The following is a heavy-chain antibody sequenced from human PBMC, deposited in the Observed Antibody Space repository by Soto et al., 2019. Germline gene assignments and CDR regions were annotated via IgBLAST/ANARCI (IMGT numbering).Heavy chain of an antibody. J-gene: IGHJ4*02. CDR2: IRSKAYGGTT. D-gene: IGHD2-8*01. CDR1: GFTFGDYA. Sequence: GGSLRLSCTASGFTFGDYAMSWFRQAPGKGLEWVGFIRSKAYGGTTEYAASVKGRFTISRDDSKSIAYLQMNSLKTEDTAVYYCTRAVYAIHGIDYFDYWGQGTLVTVSS. V-gene: IGHV3-49*03. CDR3: TRAVYAIHGIDYFDY.